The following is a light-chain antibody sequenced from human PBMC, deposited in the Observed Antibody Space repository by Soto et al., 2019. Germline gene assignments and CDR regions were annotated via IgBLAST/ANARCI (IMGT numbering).Light chain of an antibody. Sequence: QAVVTQEPSLTVSPGGTVTLTCGSSTGAVTSGHFPYWFQQKPGQAPRTLIYDTSNKHSWTPARFSASLLGGKAALTLSGAQPEDEAEYYCLLSYSGARPLFGGGTQLTVL. V-gene: IGLV7-46*01. CDR3: LLSYSGARPL. J-gene: IGLJ2*01. CDR2: DTS. CDR1: TGAVTSGHF.